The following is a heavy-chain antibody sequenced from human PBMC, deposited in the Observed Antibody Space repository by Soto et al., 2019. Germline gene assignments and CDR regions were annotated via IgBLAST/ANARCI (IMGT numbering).Heavy chain of an antibody. V-gene: IGHV5-51*01. CDR3: AREAGIAAASRFDP. CDR1: GYSFTSYW. J-gene: IGHJ5*02. D-gene: IGHD6-25*01. Sequence: GESLKISCKGSGYSFTSYWIGWVRQMPGKGLEWMGIIYPGDSDTRYSPSFQGQVTISADKSISTAYMELSSLRSEDTAVYYCAREAGIAAASRFDPWGQGTLVTVSS. CDR2: IYPGDSDT.